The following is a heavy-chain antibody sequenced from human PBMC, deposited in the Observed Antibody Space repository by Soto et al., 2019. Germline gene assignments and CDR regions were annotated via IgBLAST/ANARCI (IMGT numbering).Heavy chain of an antibody. CDR3: ARYRRGDWGP. Sequence: QVQLQESGPGLVKPSQTLSLTCTVSGGSISSGGYYWSWIRQHPGKGLEWIGDIYYSGSTYYNPSLKSRVTISADTSKNRSSLRLSSVTAADTAVYYCARYRRGDWGPWGKGTLVTVYS. D-gene: IGHD2-21*02. CDR1: GGSISSGGYY. CDR2: IYYSGST. J-gene: IGHJ5*02. V-gene: IGHV4-31*03.